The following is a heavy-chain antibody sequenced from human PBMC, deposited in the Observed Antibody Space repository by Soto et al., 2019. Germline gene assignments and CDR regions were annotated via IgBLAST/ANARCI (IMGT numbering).Heavy chain of an antibody. D-gene: IGHD3-3*01. CDR1: GFTFSSYW. J-gene: IGHJ6*02. Sequence: EVQLVESGGGLVQPGGSLRLSCAASGFTFSSYWMHWVRQAPGKGLVWVSRIDSDASGTNYADSVKGRFTISRDNAKNTLYLQMNSLRDEDTAVYYCAGIRRSGFGAYYYGMDVWGQGTTVTVSS. CDR2: IDSDASGT. CDR3: AGIRRSGFGAYYYGMDV. V-gene: IGHV3-74*01.